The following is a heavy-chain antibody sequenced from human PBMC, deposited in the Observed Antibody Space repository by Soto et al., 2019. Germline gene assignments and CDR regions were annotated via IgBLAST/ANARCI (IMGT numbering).Heavy chain of an antibody. D-gene: IGHD4-17*01. Sequence: TLSVTCTFSGRSISSHYWSWVRQPPGKGLEWIGYLYYTGSTNYNASLKSQVTMSLDTSKNQFSLMLTSVTAADTAVYYCARVGATVTSQALGFDHWGQGILVTVYS. V-gene: IGHV4-59*11. CDR2: LYYTGST. J-gene: IGHJ4*02. CDR3: ARVGATVTSQALGFDH. CDR1: GRSISSHY.